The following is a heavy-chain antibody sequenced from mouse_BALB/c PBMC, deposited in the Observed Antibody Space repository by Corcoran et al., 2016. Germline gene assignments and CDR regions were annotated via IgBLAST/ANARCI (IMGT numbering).Heavy chain of an antibody. Sequence: QIQLVQSGPELKKPGETVKISCKASGYTFTNYGMNWVKQAPGKGLKWMGWINTYTGEPTYADDFKGRFAFSLETSASTAYLQINNLKNEDMATHFCASYYGSSFAYWGQGTLVTVSA. J-gene: IGHJ3*01. CDR1: GYTFTNYG. D-gene: IGHD1-1*01. V-gene: IGHV9-1*02. CDR2: INTYTGEP. CDR3: ASYYGSSFAY.